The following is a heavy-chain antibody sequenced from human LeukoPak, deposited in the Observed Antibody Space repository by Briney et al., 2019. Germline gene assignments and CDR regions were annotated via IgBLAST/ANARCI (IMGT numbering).Heavy chain of an antibody. CDR1: GFTFSSYE. V-gene: IGHV3-48*03. Sequence: PGGSLRLSCAASGFTFSSYEMNWVRQAPGKGLEWVSYISSSGSTIYYADSVKGRFTISRDNAKNSLYLQMNSLRAEDTAVYYCARGRLLLWFGELSNYYYYGMDVWGKGTTVTVSS. CDR2: ISSSGSTI. J-gene: IGHJ6*04. CDR3: ARGRLLLWFGELSNYYYYGMDV. D-gene: IGHD3-10*01.